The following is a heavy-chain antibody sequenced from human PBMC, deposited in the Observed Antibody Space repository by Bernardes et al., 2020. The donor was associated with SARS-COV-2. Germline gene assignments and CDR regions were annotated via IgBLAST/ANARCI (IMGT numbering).Heavy chain of an antibody. Sequence: GGSLRLSCAASGFTFSDYYMSWIRQAPGKGLEWVSYISSSSSYTNYADSVKGRFTISRDNAKNSLYLQMNSLRAEDTAVYYCARGAKWFGGFLYFDYWGQGTLVTVSS. CDR2: ISSSSSYT. CDR3: ARGAKWFGGFLYFDY. J-gene: IGHJ4*02. CDR1: GFTFSDYY. D-gene: IGHD3-10*01. V-gene: IGHV3-11*05.